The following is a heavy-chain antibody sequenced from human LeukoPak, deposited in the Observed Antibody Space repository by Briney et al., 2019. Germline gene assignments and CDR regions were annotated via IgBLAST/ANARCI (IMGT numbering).Heavy chain of an antibody. V-gene: IGHV1-2*04. CDR2: INPNSGGT. CDR3: AVGLDYDILTGYPPVY. J-gene: IGHJ4*02. Sequence: ASVNVSFKASGYTFTVYYMHWVRQAPGQGREGMGWINPNSGGTNYAQKFQGWVTMTRDTSISTAYMELSRLRSDDTAVYYCAVGLDYDILTGYPPVYWGQGTLVTVSS. CDR1: GYTFTVYY. D-gene: IGHD3-9*01.